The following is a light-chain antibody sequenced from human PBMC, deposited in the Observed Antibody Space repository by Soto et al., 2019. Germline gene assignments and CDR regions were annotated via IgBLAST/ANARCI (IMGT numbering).Light chain of an antibody. CDR1: SSDVGGSDF. CDR3: LSYAGTAYV. V-gene: IGLV2-14*01. J-gene: IGLJ1*01. Sequence: QSALTQPASVSGSPGQSITISCTGTSSDVGGSDFVSWHQQHPGKAPKLMIYDVSKWPSGVSNRFSGSKSGNTASLTISGLQAEDEADYYCLSYAGTAYVFGTGTKVTVL. CDR2: DVS.